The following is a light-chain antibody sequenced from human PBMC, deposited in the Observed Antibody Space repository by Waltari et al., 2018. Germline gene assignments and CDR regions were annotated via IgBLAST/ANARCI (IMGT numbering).Light chain of an antibody. J-gene: IGKJ1*01. CDR3: QVLEAYAL. Sequence: GDVVTITCRASQGISNSLAWYQHTPGSAPKLLIYRASTLQSGVPSRFSGRGSGTDFTLTISSLQPEDVTTYYCQVLEAYALFGQGTRVEIK. CDR1: QGISNS. CDR2: RAS. V-gene: IGKV1-9*01.